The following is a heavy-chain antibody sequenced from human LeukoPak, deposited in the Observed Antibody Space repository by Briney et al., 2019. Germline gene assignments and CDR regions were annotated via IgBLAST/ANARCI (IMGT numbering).Heavy chain of an antibody. CDR1: GFTFTNYA. CDR3: GGEEMPATVNY. J-gene: IGHJ4*02. Sequence: GGSLRLSCAASGFTFTNYAMSWVRQAPGKGLEWVSAICDGGDNKYYADSVTGRFTISRDNSKDTLFLQMHSLRAGDTAVYYCGGEEMPATVNYWGQGTLVTISS. CDR2: ICDGGDNK. V-gene: IGHV3-23*01. D-gene: IGHD5-24*01.